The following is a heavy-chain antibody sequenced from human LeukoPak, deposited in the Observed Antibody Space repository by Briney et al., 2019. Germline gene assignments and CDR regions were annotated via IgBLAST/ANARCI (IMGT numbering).Heavy chain of an antibody. CDR2: IYYSGST. J-gene: IGHJ5*02. CDR3: ARQTMVRRWFDP. Sequence: SETVSLTCSVSGGSISSYYWNWIRQPPGKGLEWIGYIYYSGSTNYDPSLKSRVTISVDTSKNQFSLKLSSVTAADTAVYHCARQTMVRRWFDPWGQGTLVTVSS. D-gene: IGHD3-10*01. V-gene: IGHV4-59*08. CDR1: GGSISSYY.